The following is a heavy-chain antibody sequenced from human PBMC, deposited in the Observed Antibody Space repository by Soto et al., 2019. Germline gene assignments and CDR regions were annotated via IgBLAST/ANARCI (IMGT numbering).Heavy chain of an antibody. V-gene: IGHV4-61*01. CDR2: ISYSGST. Sequence: QVQLQESGPGLVKPSETLSLICTVSGVSVSSGSDYWSWIRQPPGKGREWIGYISYSGSTNYNPSPKSRVTTSVDTSKNQFSLKLSSVTAADTAVYYCAREGGRYCYDMFDYWGQGTLVPVSS. D-gene: IGHD5-18*01. CDR1: GVSVSSGSDY. J-gene: IGHJ4*02. CDR3: AREGGRYCYDMFDY.